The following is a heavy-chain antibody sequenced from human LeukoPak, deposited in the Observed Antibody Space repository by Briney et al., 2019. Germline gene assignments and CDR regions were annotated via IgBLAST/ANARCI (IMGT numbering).Heavy chain of an antibody. J-gene: IGHJ4*02. Sequence: GASVKVSCKASGYTFTSYGISWVRQAPGQGLEWMGWISAYNGNTNYAQKLQGRVTMTTDTSTSTAYMELRSLRSDDTAVYYCASQGYSSGSSDYFDYWGQGTLVTVSS. CDR3: ASQGYSSGSSDYFDY. D-gene: IGHD6-19*01. V-gene: IGHV1-18*01. CDR1: GYTFTSYG. CDR2: ISAYNGNT.